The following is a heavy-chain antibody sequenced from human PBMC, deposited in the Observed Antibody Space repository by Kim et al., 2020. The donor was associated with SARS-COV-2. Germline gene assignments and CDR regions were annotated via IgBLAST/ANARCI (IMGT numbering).Heavy chain of an antibody. J-gene: IGHJ4*02. CDR3: ARSIYDSSGYYDY. V-gene: IGHV3-21*01. Sequence: YANSGKGRLPIARDNAKNALYLQMNSLSAEETAVYYCARSIYDSSGYYDYWGQGTLVTVSS. D-gene: IGHD3-22*01.